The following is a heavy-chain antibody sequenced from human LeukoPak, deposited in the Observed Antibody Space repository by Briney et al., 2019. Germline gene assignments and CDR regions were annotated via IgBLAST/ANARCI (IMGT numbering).Heavy chain of an antibody. D-gene: IGHD5-12*01. CDR3: ARDSGYDVGAMAYFDS. CDR1: GGTFSSYA. CDR2: IIPIFGTA. J-gene: IGHJ4*02. V-gene: IGHV1-69*05. Sequence: SVKVSCKASGGTFSSYAISWVRQAPGQGLEWMGGIIPIFGTANYAQKFQGRVTITTDESTGTAYMELSSLRSEDTAVYYCARDSGYDVGAMAYFDSWGQGTLVTVSS.